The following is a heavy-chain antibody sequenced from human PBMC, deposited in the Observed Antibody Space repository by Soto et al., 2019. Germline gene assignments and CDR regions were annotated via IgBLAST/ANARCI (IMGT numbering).Heavy chain of an antibody. V-gene: IGHV3-30-3*01. Sequence: QVQLVESGGGVVQPGRSLRLSCAASGFTFSSYAMHWVRQAPGKGLEWVAVISYDGSNKYYADSVKGRFTISRDNSKNTLYLQMNSLRAEDTAVYYCARARGFAQQLVLFFDAFDIWGQGTMVTVSS. CDR3: ARARGFAQQLVLFFDAFDI. J-gene: IGHJ3*02. CDR1: GFTFSSYA. CDR2: ISYDGSNK. D-gene: IGHD6-13*01.